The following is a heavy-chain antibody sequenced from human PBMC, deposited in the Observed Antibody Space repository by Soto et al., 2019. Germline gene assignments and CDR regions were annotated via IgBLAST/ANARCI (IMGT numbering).Heavy chain of an antibody. V-gene: IGHV4-31*03. D-gene: IGHD2-15*01. CDR3: ARTKCSGGSCYSWSLDY. CDR1: GGSITTGGYY. J-gene: IGHJ4*02. Sequence: SETLSLTCTVSGGSITTGGYYWSWIRQLPGKGLEWIGHRYYSESTYYNPSLKSRVSISLDTSKNQFSLKLSFVTAADTAMYYCARTKCSGGSCYSWSLDYWGQGTPV. CDR2: RYYSEST.